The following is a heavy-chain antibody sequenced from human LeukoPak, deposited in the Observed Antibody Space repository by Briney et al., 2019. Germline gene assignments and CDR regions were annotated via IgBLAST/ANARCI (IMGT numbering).Heavy chain of an antibody. CDR3: ARDRRRNDYVWGSYRYFDY. J-gene: IGHJ4*02. CDR1: GGSISSYY. D-gene: IGHD3-16*02. Sequence: PSETLSLTCTVSGGSISSYYWSWIRQPPGKGLEWIGYIYYSGSTYYNPSLKSRVTISVDTSKNQFSLKLSSVTAADTAVYYCARDRRRNDYVWGSYRYFDYWGQGTLVTVSS. V-gene: IGHV4-59*06. CDR2: IYYSGST.